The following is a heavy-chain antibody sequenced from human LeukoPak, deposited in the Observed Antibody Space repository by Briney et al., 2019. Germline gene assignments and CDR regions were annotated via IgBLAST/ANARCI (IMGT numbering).Heavy chain of an antibody. CDR1: GFTFSSYA. D-gene: IGHD6-13*01. CDR3: AKGGPTGYSSPTQEGLDV. J-gene: IGHJ6*04. V-gene: IGHV3-23*01. CDR2: ICGSGGST. Sequence: PGGSLRLSCAASGFTFSSYAMRWVRQAPGKRLEWGLAICGSGGSTYYANSVKGRFTISRDNSKNTLYLQMNSLRAEDTAVYYCAKGGPTGYSSPTQEGLDVWGKGTTVTVSS.